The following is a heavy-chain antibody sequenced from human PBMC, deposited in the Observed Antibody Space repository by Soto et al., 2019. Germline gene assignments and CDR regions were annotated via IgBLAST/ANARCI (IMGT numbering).Heavy chain of an antibody. Sequence: PSETLSVTCTVSGGSISRGGYYWSWILQHPGKGLEWIGYIYYSGSTYYNASLKSRVTISVDTSKNQFSLKLSSVTAADTAVDYCARESDTAMVGFDYWGQGTLVTVSS. CDR1: GGSISRGGYY. J-gene: IGHJ4*02. V-gene: IGHV4-31*03. CDR2: IYYSGST. D-gene: IGHD5-18*01. CDR3: ARESDTAMVGFDY.